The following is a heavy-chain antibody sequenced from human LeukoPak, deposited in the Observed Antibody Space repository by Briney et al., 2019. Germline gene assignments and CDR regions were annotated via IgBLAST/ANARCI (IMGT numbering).Heavy chain of an antibody. CDR1: GFTFSSYA. D-gene: IGHD5-18*01. CDR3: ARGGTAMSNFDY. CDR2: ISYDGSNK. J-gene: IGHJ4*02. Sequence: PGGSLRLSCAASGFTFSSYAMHWVRQAPGKGLEWVAVISYDGSNKYYADSVKGRFTISRDNSKNTLYLQMNSLRAEDTAVYYCARGGTAMSNFDYWGQGTLVTVSS. V-gene: IGHV3-30*01.